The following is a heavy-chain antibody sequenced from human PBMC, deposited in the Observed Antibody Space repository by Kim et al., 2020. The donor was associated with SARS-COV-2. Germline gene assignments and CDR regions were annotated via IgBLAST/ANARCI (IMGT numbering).Heavy chain of an antibody. V-gene: IGHV4-39*01. Sequence: SETLSLTCTVSGGSISRSTYYWAWFRQPPGKGLEWIGAIYYTGIPYYSPSLKSRLTISVDTSTNQFSLKMNSMTAADTAVYYCAYYFDYWGPGTLVTVSS. J-gene: IGHJ4*02. CDR3: AYYFDY. CDR2: IYYTGIP. CDR1: GGSISRSTYY.